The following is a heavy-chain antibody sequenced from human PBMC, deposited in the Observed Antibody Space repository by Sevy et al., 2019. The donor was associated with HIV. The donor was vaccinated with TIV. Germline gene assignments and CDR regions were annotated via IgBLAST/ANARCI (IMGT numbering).Heavy chain of an antibody. J-gene: IGHJ4*02. D-gene: IGHD6-13*01. CDR1: GFTFSNAW. Sequence: GGSLRLSCAASGFTFSNAWMSWVRQAPGKGLEWVGRIKGKIYDGTIDDAEPVKGRFSISRDDSKNKLYLQMNSLKTGDTAVYYCTTASWSQEDYYNYWGQGTLVTVSS. V-gene: IGHV3-15*01. CDR2: IKGKIYDGTI. CDR3: TTASWSQEDYYNY.